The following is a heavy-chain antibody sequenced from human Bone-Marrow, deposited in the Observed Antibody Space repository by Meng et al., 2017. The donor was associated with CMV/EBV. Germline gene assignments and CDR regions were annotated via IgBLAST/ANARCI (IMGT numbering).Heavy chain of an antibody. Sequence: WGSLSLSCAASGVTFRSYSMNWVRQAPGKGLEWVSSISSSYSYIYYADSVKRRFTISRDNAKNKLYLQMNSLRADDTAVYYSGSDSHDFWCGYYQVYYYGMDVWGQGTTVTVSS. V-gene: IGHV3-21*01. CDR3: GSDSHDFWCGYYQVYYYGMDV. J-gene: IGHJ6*02. CDR1: GVTFRSYS. CDR2: ISSSYSYI. D-gene: IGHD3-3*01.